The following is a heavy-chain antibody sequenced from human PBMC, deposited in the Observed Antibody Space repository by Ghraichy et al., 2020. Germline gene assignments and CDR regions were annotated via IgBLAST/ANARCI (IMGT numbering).Heavy chain of an antibody. D-gene: IGHD6-13*01. CDR3: ARDGYGSSVCY. CDR2: IFYRGDT. Sequence: SETLSLTCNVSGYSISSGRYYWSWIRQHPGQGLEWIGYIFYRGDTYYNPSLKSRVTISVDTTKNQFSLKVNSVTAADTAMYYCARDGYGSSVCYWGQGTRVTVSS. J-gene: IGHJ4*02. CDR1: GYSISSGRYY. V-gene: IGHV4-31*03.